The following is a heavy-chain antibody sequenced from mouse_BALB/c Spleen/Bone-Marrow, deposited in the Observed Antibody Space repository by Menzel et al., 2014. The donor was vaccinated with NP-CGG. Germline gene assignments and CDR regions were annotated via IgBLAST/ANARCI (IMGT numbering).Heavy chain of an antibody. D-gene: IGHD2-14*01. CDR3: ARGHYRYDAYAMDY. CDR2: ISGGGSYT. V-gene: IGHV5-9-2*01. CDR1: GFTFSSYG. Sequence: EVKLVESGGGLVKPGGSLKLSCAASGFTFSSYGMSWVRQTPEKRQEWVATISGGGSYTYYPDSVKGRFTISRDNAKNNLYLQMSSLRSEDTALYYCARGHYRYDAYAMDYWGQGTSVTVSS. J-gene: IGHJ4*01.